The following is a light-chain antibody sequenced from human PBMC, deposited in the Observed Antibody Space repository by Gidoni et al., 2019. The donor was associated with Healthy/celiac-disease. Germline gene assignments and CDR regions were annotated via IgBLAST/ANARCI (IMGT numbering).Light chain of an antibody. Sequence: SYQLTQPPSASVSTGQTARITCPGDKLGDKYACWYQQKPGQSPVLVSYQDSKRPSGIPARFYGSNSGNTATLAISGMQAMDEADYYWQARDRSSGVFGGGTKLTVL. V-gene: IGLV3-1*01. CDR1: KLGDKY. CDR2: QDS. J-gene: IGLJ2*01. CDR3: QARDRSSGV.